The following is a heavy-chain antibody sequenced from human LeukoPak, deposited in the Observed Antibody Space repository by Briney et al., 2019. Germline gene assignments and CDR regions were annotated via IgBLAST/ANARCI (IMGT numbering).Heavy chain of an antibody. J-gene: IGHJ6*04. CDR2: IKQDGSEK. CDR3: AELGITMIGGV. CDR1: GFTFSNRDW. Sequence: GGSLRLSCVASGFTFSNRDWMTWVRQAPGKGLEWVANIKQDGSEKNYVDSVKGRFTISRDNAKNSVDLQMNSLRVEDTAVYYCAELGITMIGGVWGKGTTVTISS. V-gene: IGHV3-7*01. D-gene: IGHD3-10*02.